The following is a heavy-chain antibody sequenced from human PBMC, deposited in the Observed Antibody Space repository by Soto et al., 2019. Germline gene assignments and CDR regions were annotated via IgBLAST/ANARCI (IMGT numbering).Heavy chain of an antibody. D-gene: IGHD2-2*01. J-gene: IGHJ4*02. CDR3: ATDFYCISTSCHRRYYFDY. V-gene: IGHV1-45*02. CDR2: ITLYNGNT. Sequence: SVKVSCKASGYTFTYCSLHWLQQAPGQGLERMRWITLYNGNTNYAKKFQGRVTITRDMSLRTAYIELSSLRSEDSAVYYCATDFYCISTSCHRRYYFDYWGQGTLVTVSS. CDR1: GYTFTYCS.